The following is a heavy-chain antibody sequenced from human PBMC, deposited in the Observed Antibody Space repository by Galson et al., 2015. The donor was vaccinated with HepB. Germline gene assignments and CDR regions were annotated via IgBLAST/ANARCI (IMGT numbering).Heavy chain of an antibody. D-gene: IGHD6-19*01. V-gene: IGHV4-59*12. CDR1: GGSISSYY. CDR3: ATGVAGTGYNWFDP. J-gene: IGHJ5*02. Sequence: SETLSLTCTVSGGSISSYYWSWIRQPPGKGLEWIGYIYYSGSTNYNPSLKSRVTISVDTSKNQFSLKLCSVTAADTAVYYCATGVAGTGYNWFDPWGQGTLVTVSS. CDR2: IYYSGST.